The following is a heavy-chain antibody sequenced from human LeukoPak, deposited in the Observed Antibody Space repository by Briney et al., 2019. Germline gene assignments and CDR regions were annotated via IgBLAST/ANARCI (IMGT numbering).Heavy chain of an antibody. CDR2: ISAYNGNT. CDR1: GYTFTSYG. Sequence: ASVKVSCKASGYTFTSYGISWVRQAPGQGLEWMGWISAYNGNTNYAQKLQGRVTMTTDTSTSTAYMELRSLRSDDTAVYYCAKVRGVGSGSWRNAFEIWGQGTMVTVSS. D-gene: IGHD6-13*01. CDR3: AKVRGVGSGSWRNAFEI. J-gene: IGHJ3*02. V-gene: IGHV1-18*01.